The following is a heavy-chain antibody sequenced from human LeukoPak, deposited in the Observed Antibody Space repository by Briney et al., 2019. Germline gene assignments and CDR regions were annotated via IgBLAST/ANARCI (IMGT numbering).Heavy chain of an antibody. CDR3: ARPVVYGDYGYYGMDV. Sequence: NSGGSLRLSCTASGFTFGDYAMSWVRQAPGKGLEWVSSISSSSSYIYYADSVKGRLTISRDNAKNSLYLQMNSLRAEDTAVYYCARPVVYGDYGYYGMDVWGQGATVTVSS. D-gene: IGHD4-17*01. CDR2: ISSSSSYI. CDR1: GFTFGDYA. V-gene: IGHV3-21*01. J-gene: IGHJ6*02.